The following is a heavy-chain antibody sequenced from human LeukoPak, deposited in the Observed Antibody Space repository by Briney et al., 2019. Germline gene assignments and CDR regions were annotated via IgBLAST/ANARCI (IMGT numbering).Heavy chain of an antibody. V-gene: IGHV1-18*04. J-gene: IGHJ6*01. CDR3: AREGSGSYYNVNFYGMDG. Sequence: ASVKVSCKASGYTFTSYGISWVRQAPGQGLEWMGWISAYNGNTNYAQKLQGRVTMTTDTSTSTAYMELRSLRSDDTAVYYCAREGSGSYYNVNFYGMDGWGKGTTVTVSS. CDR1: GYTFTSYG. D-gene: IGHD3-10*01. CDR2: ISAYNGNT.